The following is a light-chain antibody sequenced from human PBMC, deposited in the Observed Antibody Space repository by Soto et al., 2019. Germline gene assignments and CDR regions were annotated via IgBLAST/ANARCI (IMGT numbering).Light chain of an antibody. J-gene: IGKJ2*01. Sequence: EIVLTQSPGTLSLSPGERATLSCSASQSVRSRFLAWYQQKPGQAPRLLMYGASSRATGIPDRFSGTGSGTDFTLTISRLEPEDFAVYYCQQYGSSPYTFGLGTKLEIK. CDR1: QSVRSRF. V-gene: IGKV3-20*01. CDR3: QQYGSSPYT. CDR2: GAS.